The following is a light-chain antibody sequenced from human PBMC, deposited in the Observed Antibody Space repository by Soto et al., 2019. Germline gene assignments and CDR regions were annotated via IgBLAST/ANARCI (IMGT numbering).Light chain of an antibody. Sequence: EIVLTQSPGTLSLSPGERATLSCRASQSVCSSYLAWYQQKPGQAPRLLIYGASSRATGIPDRFSGSGSGTDFTLTISRLEPEDFAVYYCQQYGSSPRTFCQGTKVEVK. CDR2: GAS. V-gene: IGKV3-20*01. CDR1: QSVCSSY. J-gene: IGKJ1*01. CDR3: QQYGSSPRT.